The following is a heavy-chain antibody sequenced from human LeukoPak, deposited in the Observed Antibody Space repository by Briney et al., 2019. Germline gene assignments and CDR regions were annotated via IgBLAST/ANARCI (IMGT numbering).Heavy chain of an antibody. V-gene: IGHV4-4*07. D-gene: IGHD3-10*01. CDR2: IYVTEST. Sequence: SSGTLSLTCTVSGGSITSYYWSWIRQPAGKGLEWIGGIYVTESTTYSPSLKSRVTISIDTSKNQFSLQMTSVTAADTAVYYCPRDSGTTGEVKFDPWGQGTLVTVSS. CDR3: PRDSGTTGEVKFDP. CDR1: GGSITSYY. J-gene: IGHJ5*02.